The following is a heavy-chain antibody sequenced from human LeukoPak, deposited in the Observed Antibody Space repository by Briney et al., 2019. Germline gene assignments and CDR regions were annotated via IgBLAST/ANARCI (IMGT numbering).Heavy chain of an antibody. D-gene: IGHD1-26*01. CDR1: GGSISSGDSY. J-gene: IGHJ4*02. V-gene: IGHV4-30-4*01. CDR3: ARIQVGAAD. Sequence: SETLSLTCTVSGGSISSGDSYWSWIRQPPGKGLEWIGYIYSSGSTYYNPSLKSRVTILVDTSKNQFSLKLNSVTAADTAMYYCARIQVGAADWGQGTLVTVSS. CDR2: IYSSGST.